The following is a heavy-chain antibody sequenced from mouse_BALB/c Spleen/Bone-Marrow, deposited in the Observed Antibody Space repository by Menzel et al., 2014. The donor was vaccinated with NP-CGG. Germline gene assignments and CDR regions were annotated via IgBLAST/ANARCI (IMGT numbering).Heavy chain of an antibody. Sequence: EVKLMDSGGGLVKPGGSLKLSCAASGFTFSSYAMSWVRQTPEKRLEWVASISSGGSNYYSDSVKGRFTISRDNARNILYLQMSSLRSEDTAMYYCGGMATVDYWGQGTSVTVSS. D-gene: IGHD1-1*01. J-gene: IGHJ4*01. V-gene: IGHV5-6-5*01. CDR3: GGMATVDY. CDR2: ISSGGSN. CDR1: GFTFSSYA.